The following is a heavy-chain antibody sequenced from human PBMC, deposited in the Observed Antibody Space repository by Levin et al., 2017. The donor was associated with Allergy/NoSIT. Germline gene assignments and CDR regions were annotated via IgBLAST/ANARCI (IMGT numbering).Heavy chain of an antibody. CDR3: ARKRGTMVRGAIYYFDY. J-gene: IGHJ4*02. Sequence: SETLSLTCAVYGGSFSGYYWSWIRQPPGKGLEWIGEINHSGSTNYNPSLKSRVTISVDTSKNQFSLKLSSVTAADTAVYYCARKRGTMVRGAIYYFDYWGQGTLVTVSS. D-gene: IGHD3-10*01. CDR2: INHSGST. CDR1: GGSFSGYY. V-gene: IGHV4-34*01.